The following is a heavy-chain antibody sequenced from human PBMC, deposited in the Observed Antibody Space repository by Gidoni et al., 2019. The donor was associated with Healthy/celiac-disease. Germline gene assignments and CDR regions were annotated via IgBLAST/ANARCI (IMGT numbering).Heavy chain of an antibody. D-gene: IGHD3-10*01. J-gene: IGHJ6*02. Sequence: QSGAEVKKPGSSVKVSCKASGGTFSSYAISWVRRAPGQGLEWMGGIIPIFGTANYAQKFQGRVTITADESTSTAYMELSSLRSEDTAVYYCAREAYYYGSGSYYPGDGGMDVWGQGTTVTVSS. CDR3: AREAYYYGSGSYYPGDGGMDV. CDR2: IIPIFGTA. CDR1: GGTFSSYA. V-gene: IGHV1-69*01.